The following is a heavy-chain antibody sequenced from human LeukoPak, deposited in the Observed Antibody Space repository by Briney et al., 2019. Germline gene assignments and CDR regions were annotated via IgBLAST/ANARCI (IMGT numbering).Heavy chain of an antibody. J-gene: IGHJ5*02. CDR1: GFTFSSYS. CDR2: ISSSSSTI. D-gene: IGHD3-3*01. V-gene: IGHV3-48*01. Sequence: GGSLRLSCAASGFTFSSYSMNWVRQAPGKGLEWVSYISSSSSTIYYADSVKGRFTISRDNAKNSLYLQMNSLRAEDTAVSYCARAIFGVVIIYGRDYWFDPWGQGTLVTVSS. CDR3: ARAIFGVVIIYGRDYWFDP.